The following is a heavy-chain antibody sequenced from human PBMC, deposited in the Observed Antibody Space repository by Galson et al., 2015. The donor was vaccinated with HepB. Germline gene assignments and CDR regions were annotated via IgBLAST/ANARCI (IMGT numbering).Heavy chain of an antibody. J-gene: IGHJ6*02. Sequence: SLRLSCAASGFTFSSYGMHWVRQAPGKGLEWVAVISYDGSNKYYADSVKGRFTISRDNSKNTLYLQMNSLRAEDTAVYYCAKSLRDDYGDYIGPYGMDVWGQGTTVTVSS. V-gene: IGHV3-30*18. CDR3: AKSLRDDYGDYIGPYGMDV. D-gene: IGHD4-17*01. CDR2: ISYDGSNK. CDR1: GFTFSSYG.